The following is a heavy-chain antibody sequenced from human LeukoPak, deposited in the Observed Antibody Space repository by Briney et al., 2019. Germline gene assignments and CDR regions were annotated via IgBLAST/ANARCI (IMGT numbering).Heavy chain of an antibody. CDR3: AREVRYSSGWHYFDY. CDR2: IYTSGST. Sequence: SETLSLTCTVSGGSISSYYWSWIRQPAGKGLEWIGRIYTSGSTNHNPSLKSRVTISVDTSKNQFSLKLSSVTAADTAVYYCAREVRYSSGWHYFDYWGQGTLVTVSS. J-gene: IGHJ4*02. CDR1: GGSISSYY. V-gene: IGHV4-4*07. D-gene: IGHD6-19*01.